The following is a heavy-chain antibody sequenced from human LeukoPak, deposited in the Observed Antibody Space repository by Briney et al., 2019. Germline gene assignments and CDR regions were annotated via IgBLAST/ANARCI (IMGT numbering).Heavy chain of an antibody. CDR1: GYTFASYY. CDR3: ARVEGGGGSLDL. Sequence: ASVKVSCKASGYTFASYYMHWVRQAPGQGLEWMGIINPSGGSTSYAQKLRDRVTITADRSTGTAYMELSSLRSDDTAVYYCARVEGGGGSLDLWGQGTMVTVSS. V-gene: IGHV1-46*01. CDR2: INPSGGST. J-gene: IGHJ3*01. D-gene: IGHD3-16*01.